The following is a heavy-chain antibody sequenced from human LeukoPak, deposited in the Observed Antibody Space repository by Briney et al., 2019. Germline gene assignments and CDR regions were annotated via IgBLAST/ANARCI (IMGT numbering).Heavy chain of an antibody. D-gene: IGHD3-3*01. Sequence: GESLKISGQVSGYTFTTHWIGWVRQMPGRGLESMATIYPGDSDTRYSPSFQGQVTISVDKSINTAYLQWTSLKASDTATYYCARQGDFWSGSKSPFYFWGQGTLVTVSS. CDR2: IYPGDSDT. J-gene: IGHJ4*02. CDR1: GYTFTTHW. V-gene: IGHV5-51*01. CDR3: ARQGDFWSGSKSPFYF.